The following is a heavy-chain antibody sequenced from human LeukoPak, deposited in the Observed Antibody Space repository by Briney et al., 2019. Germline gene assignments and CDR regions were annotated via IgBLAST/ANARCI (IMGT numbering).Heavy chain of an antibody. J-gene: IGHJ4*02. V-gene: IGHV5-51*01. Sequence: GESLKISCKGLGYSFSSYWNAWVRQRPGKGLEWMGIIYPGGSETRYDPSFQGQVTISADRSTSTAYLQWSSLRASDTAMYYWARASRDGYNQNFDHWGQGTLVTVSS. CDR1: GYSFSSYW. D-gene: IGHD5-24*01. CDR3: ARASRDGYNQNFDH. CDR2: IYPGGSET.